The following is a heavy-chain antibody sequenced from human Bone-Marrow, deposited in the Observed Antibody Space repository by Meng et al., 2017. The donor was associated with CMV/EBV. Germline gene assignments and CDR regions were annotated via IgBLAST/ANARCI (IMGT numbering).Heavy chain of an antibody. V-gene: IGHV1-2*02. D-gene: IGHD6-6*01. Sequence: ASVKVSSKASGYTFTGYYMHWVRQAPGQGLEWMGWINPNSGGTNYAQKFQGRVTMTRDTSISTAYMELSRLRSDDTAVYYCARDTDPAARSYYYYYGMDVWGQGTTVTVSS. J-gene: IGHJ6*02. CDR1: GYTFTGYY. CDR2: INPNSGGT. CDR3: ARDTDPAARSYYYYYGMDV.